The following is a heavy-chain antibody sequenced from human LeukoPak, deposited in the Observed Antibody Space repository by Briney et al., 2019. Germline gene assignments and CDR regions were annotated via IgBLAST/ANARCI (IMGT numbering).Heavy chain of an antibody. CDR3: ATSNADYSRISRYYYYMDV. CDR2: IYTSGST. CDR1: GGSISIDH. V-gene: IGHV4-4*09. Sequence: SEPQSLSSSACGGSISIDHWSWILQPPGKGLEWIGYIYTSGSTNYNPSLKSRVTISVDTSKNQFSLKLSSVTAADTAVYYCATSNADYSRISRYYYYMDVWGKGTTVTVSS. D-gene: IGHD4-11*01. J-gene: IGHJ6*03.